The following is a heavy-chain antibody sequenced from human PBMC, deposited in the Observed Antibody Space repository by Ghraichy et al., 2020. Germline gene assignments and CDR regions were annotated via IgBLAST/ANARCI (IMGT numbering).Heavy chain of an antibody. Sequence: GGSLRLSCAGSGLRLDDCHIQWVRLASCKGLEWVSIITWNSGGIGYADSVKGRFTISRDNAKYSLYLQMNSLTPEDTALYYCARGYYNVFFFDYWGQGTLVTVSS. CDR3: ARGYYNVFFFDY. V-gene: IGHV3-9*01. CDR1: GLRLDDCH. J-gene: IGHJ4*02. CDR2: ITWNSGGI. D-gene: IGHD1-26*01.